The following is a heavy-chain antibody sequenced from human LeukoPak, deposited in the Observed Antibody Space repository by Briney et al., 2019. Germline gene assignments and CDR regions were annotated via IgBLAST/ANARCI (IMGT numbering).Heavy chain of an antibody. CDR2: IYSGGST. CDR1: GFTVSSNY. CDR3: ARAPYDFWSGYWGGAWGMDV. D-gene: IGHD3-3*01. Sequence: GGSLRLSCAASGFTVSSNYMSWVRQAPGKGLEWVSVIYSGGSTYYADSVKGRFTISRDNSKNTLYLQMNSLRAEDTAVYYCARAPYDFWSGYWGGAWGMDVWGQGTTVTVSS. V-gene: IGHV3-66*01. J-gene: IGHJ6*02.